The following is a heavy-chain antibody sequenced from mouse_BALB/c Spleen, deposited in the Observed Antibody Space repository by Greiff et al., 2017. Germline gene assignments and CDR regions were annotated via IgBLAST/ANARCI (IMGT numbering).Heavy chain of an antibody. CDR1: GFSLTSYG. J-gene: IGHJ4*01. V-gene: IGHV2-2*02. D-gene: IGHD2-1*01. Sequence: VKLVESGPGLVQPSQSLSITCTVSGFSLTSYGVHWVRQSPGKGLEWLGVIWSGGSTDYNAAFISRLSISKDNSKSQVFFKMNSLQANDTAIYYCARSGNYEYYYAMDYWGQGTSVTVSS. CDR3: ARSGNYEYYYAMDY. CDR2: IWSGGST.